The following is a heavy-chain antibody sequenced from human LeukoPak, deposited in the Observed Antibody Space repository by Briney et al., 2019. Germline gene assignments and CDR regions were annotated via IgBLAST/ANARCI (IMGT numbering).Heavy chain of an antibody. CDR1: GGSFSGYY. CDR3: AREIGGYSGYDYVDYFDY. Sequence: SETLSLTCAVYGGSFSGYYWSWIRQPPGKGLEWIGEINHSGSTNYNPSLKSRVTISADTSKNQFSLKLSSVTAADTAFYHCAREIGGYSGYDYVDYFDYRGQGTLVTVSS. D-gene: IGHD5-12*01. J-gene: IGHJ4*02. CDR2: INHSGST. V-gene: IGHV4-34*01.